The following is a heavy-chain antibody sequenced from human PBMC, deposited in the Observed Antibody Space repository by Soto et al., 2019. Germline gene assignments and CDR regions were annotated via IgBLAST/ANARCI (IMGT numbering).Heavy chain of an antibody. J-gene: IGHJ6*02. CDR2: ISYDGSNK. CDR3: AKAALGYCSGGNCSPTLHYYYYGMDV. V-gene: IGHV3-30-3*01. D-gene: IGHD2-15*01. CDR1: GFTFSSYA. Sequence: GGSLRLSCAASGFTFSSYAMHWVRQAPGKGLEWVAVISYDGSNKYYADSVKGRFTISRDNSKNTLYLQMNSLRAEDTAVYYCAKAALGYCSGGNCSPTLHYYYYGMDVRGQGTTVTVSS.